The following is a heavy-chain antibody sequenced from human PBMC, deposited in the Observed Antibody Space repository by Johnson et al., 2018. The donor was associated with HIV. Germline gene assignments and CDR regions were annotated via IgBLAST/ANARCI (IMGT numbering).Heavy chain of an antibody. D-gene: IGHD4-17*01. J-gene: IGHJ3*02. Sequence: DVQVVESGGGVVQPGRSLRLSCAASGFTFSSYDMHWVRQATGKGLEWVSAISGSGGSTYYADSVKGRFTISRDNTKNSLYLQMNSLRGEDTALYYCARDEDDYGASGAFDIWGQGTMVTVSS. V-gene: IGHV3-23*04. CDR3: ARDEDDYGASGAFDI. CDR1: GFTFSSYD. CDR2: ISGSGGST.